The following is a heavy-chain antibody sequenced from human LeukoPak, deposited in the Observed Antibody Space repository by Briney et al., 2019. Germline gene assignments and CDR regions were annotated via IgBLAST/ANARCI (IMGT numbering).Heavy chain of an antibody. J-gene: IGHJ4*02. CDR2: ISGSGDNT. V-gene: IGHV3-23*01. CDR3: AKAPGSSWAAFDS. D-gene: IGHD6-13*01. CDR1: GFTYSSYS. Sequence: GGSLRLSCAASGFTYSSYSMSWVRRAPGKGLEWVSTISGSGDNTYYADSLKGRFTISRDNSKNTLYLQVNSLRAEDTALYYCAKAPGSSWAAFDSWGQGTLVTVSS.